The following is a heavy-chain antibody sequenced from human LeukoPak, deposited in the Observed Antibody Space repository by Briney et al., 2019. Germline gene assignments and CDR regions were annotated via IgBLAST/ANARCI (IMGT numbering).Heavy chain of an antibody. V-gene: IGHV3-23*01. D-gene: IGHD3-22*01. CDR2: ISGSGGST. Sequence: GGSLRLSCATSGFIFSSYAMGWVRQAPGKGLEWVSIISGSGGSTHYADSVKGRFTISRDNSRNTLYLQMNSLKPEDTAVYYCASSNEFYYDTSTYVDYWGQGTLVTVSS. J-gene: IGHJ4*02. CDR3: ASSNEFYYDTSTYVDY. CDR1: GFIFSSYA.